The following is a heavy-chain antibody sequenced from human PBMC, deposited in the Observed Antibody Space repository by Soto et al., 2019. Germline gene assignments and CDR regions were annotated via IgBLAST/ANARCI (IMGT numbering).Heavy chain of an antibody. V-gene: IGHV3-30*18. CDR1: GFTFRSYG. Sequence: GGPLRLSCAASGFTFRSYGVPWVRQAPGKGLEWLAVISDEGSTKYYADSVKGRFTFSRDNSRNALYLQMNSLRAEDTALYYCANDRGSGSYAANYQDYGMDVWGQGTTVTVSS. D-gene: IGHD3-10*01. CDR3: ANDRGSGSYAANYQDYGMDV. CDR2: ISDEGSTK. J-gene: IGHJ6*02.